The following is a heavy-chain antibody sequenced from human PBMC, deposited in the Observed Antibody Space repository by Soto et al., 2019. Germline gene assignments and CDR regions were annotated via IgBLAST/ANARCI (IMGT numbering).Heavy chain of an antibody. Sequence: QVQLVQSGAEVKKPGSSVKVSCKASGGTFSSYAISWVRQAPGQGLEWMGGIIPIFGTANYAQKFQGRVTITADEARSTGYKERRSLRSGGTAVYYGARGEGNWNYKGGMDVWGLGTTVTDFS. D-gene: IGHD1-7*01. V-gene: IGHV1-69*12. CDR1: GGTFSSYA. CDR3: ARGEGNWNYKGGMDV. J-gene: IGHJ6*02. CDR2: IIPIFGTA.